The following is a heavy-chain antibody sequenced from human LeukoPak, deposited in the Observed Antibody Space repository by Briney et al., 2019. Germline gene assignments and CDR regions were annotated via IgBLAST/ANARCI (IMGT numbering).Heavy chain of an antibody. CDR1: GGSFSGYY. CDR2: INHSGST. V-gene: IGHV4-34*01. CDR3: ARSPVTGEVRY. J-gene: IGHJ4*02. D-gene: IGHD1-1*01. Sequence: PSETLSLTCAVYGGSFSGYYWSWIRQPPGKGLEWIGEINHSGSTNYNPSLKSRVTISVDTSKNQFSLKLSSVTAADTAVYYCARSPVTGEVRYWGQGTLVTVSS.